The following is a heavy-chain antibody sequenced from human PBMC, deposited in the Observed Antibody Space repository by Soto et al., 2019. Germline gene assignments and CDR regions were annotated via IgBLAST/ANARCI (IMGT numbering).Heavy chain of an antibody. Sequence: QVQLVQSGAEVKKPGASVKVSCKASGYTFTSYGISWVRQAPGQGLEWMGWISAYNGNTNYAQKLQGRVTMTTDTSTGTGYMELRSLRSDDTAVYYCARDGSGSYYDYYYYYGMDVWGQGTTVTVSS. D-gene: IGHD3-10*01. J-gene: IGHJ6*02. CDR1: GYTFTSYG. CDR3: ARDGSGSYYDYYYYYGMDV. CDR2: ISAYNGNT. V-gene: IGHV1-18*01.